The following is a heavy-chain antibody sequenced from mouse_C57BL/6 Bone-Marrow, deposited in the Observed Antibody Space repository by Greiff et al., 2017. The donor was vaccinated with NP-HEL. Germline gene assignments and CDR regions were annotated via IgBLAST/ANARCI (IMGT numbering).Heavy chain of an antibody. CDR3: ASSSPYYFDY. J-gene: IGHJ2*01. CDR1: GFTFSDYG. V-gene: IGHV5-17*01. D-gene: IGHD1-1*01. CDR2: ISSGSSTI. Sequence: EVKLVESGGGLVKPGGSLKLSCAASGFTFSDYGMHWVRQAPEKGLEWVAYISSGSSTIYYADTVKGRFTISRDNAKNTLFLRMTSLRSEDTAMYYCASSSPYYFDYWGQGTTLTVSS.